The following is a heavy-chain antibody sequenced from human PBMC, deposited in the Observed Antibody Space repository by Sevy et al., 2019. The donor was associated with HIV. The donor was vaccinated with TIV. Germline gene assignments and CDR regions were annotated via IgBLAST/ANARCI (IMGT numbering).Heavy chain of an antibody. CDR3: ARADYYDSSGYNWVAAFDI. CDR1: GGTFSSYA. CDR2: IIPIFGTA. Sequence: KISCRASGGTFSSYAISWVPQASGQGLEWMGGIIPIFGTANYAQKFKGRVTITADKSTSTAYIELSSLRSEVTAVYYAARADYYDSSGYNWVAAFDIWGQGTMVTVSS. D-gene: IGHD3-22*01. V-gene: IGHV1-69*06. J-gene: IGHJ3*02.